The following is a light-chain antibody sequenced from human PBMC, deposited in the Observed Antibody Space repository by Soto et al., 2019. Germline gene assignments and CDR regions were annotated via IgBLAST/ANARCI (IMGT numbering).Light chain of an antibody. CDR1: QNIYSN. CDR2: RAS. V-gene: IGKV3-15*01. J-gene: IGKJ1*01. CDR3: LPYHNLWA. Sequence: IVMTQSPATLSVSPWERATLSCRASQNIYSNVAWYRQRPGQAPRLLIYRASTRAPGIPARFSGSGSGTEFTLTISSLQSEDFTVYSGLPYHNLWAFGQGTKVEIK.